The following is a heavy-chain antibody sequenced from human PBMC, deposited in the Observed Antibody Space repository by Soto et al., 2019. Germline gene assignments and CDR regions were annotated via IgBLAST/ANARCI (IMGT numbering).Heavy chain of an antibody. V-gene: IGHV3-13*05. CDR3: ARAYSGRLPRRADYYYAMDV. CDR1: AFTLSAYD. J-gene: IGHJ6*02. Sequence: GGSLRLSCAASAFTLSAYDMHWVRQPNGKGLEWVSALGAADDPYYLGSVKGRFTISRENAKNSLYLHMNNLRAGDTAVYYCARAYSGRLPRRADYYYAMDVWGQGTTVTVSS. D-gene: IGHD2-15*01. CDR2: LGAADDP.